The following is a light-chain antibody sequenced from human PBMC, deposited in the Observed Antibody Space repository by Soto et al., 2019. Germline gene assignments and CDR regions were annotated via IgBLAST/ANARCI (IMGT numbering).Light chain of an antibody. CDR3: QQANSFPYS. Sequence: DIQMTQSPSSVSASVGDRVTITCRASQSIRSWLAWYQQKPGKAPKFLIFAASKLQSGVPSRFSGSGSGTEFTLTISSLQPEDFATYYCQQANSFPYSFGQGTKLEIK. CDR1: QSIRSW. CDR2: AAS. V-gene: IGKV1-12*01. J-gene: IGKJ2*03.